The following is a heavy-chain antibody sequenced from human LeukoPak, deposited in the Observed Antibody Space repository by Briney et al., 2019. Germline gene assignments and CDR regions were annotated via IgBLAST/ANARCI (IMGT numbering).Heavy chain of an antibody. V-gene: IGHV3-9*01. Sequence: PGGSLRLSCAASGFTFDNYAMNWVRQVPGKGLEWISLISWNSGTIGYADSVKGRFTISRDNANNFLCLQMNSLRAEDTAVYYCAKGCSSSSCYKGWFDPWGQETLVTVSS. J-gene: IGHJ5*02. CDR3: AKGCSSSSCYKGWFDP. CDR1: GFTFDNYA. D-gene: IGHD2-2*02. CDR2: ISWNSGTI.